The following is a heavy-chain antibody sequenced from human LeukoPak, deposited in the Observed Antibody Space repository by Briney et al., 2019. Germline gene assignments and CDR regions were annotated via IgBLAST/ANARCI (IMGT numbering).Heavy chain of an antibody. CDR2: ISDDANNK. J-gene: IGHJ3*02. Sequence: AGGSLRLSCAVSGFAFGSEAMSWVRQAPGKGLEWVALISDDANNKYYTDSVKGRFTISRDNSKNTLYLQIDSLRAEDTAVYYCARQQWLDDAFDIWGQGTMVTVSS. CDR1: GFAFGSEA. CDR3: ARQQWLDDAFDI. V-gene: IGHV3-30-3*01. D-gene: IGHD6-19*01.